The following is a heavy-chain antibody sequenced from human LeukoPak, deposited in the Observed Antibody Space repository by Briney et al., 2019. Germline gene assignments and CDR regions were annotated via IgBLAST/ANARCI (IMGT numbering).Heavy chain of an antibody. CDR1: GLTVSSSY. J-gene: IGHJ5*02. D-gene: IGHD2-8*01. Sequence: GGSLRLSCAASGLTVSSSYMSWVRQTPWKGLEWVSVIDTGGNIHYADSVKGRFTISRDNSKNTLYLQMNSLRVEDTAIYYCAREHCPDGVCAWGQGTLVTVSS. CDR2: IDTGGNI. CDR3: AREHCPDGVCA. V-gene: IGHV3-53*01.